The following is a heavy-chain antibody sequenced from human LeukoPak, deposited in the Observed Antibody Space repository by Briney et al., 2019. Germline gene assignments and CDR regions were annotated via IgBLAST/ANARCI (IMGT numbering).Heavy chain of an antibody. CDR1: GYSFTSYW. D-gene: IGHD1-26*01. CDR2: IYPGDSDT. J-gene: IGHJ3*02. CDR3: ARVGATYADDDAFDI. V-gene: IGHV5-51*01. Sequence: GESLKISCKGSGYSFTSYWIGWVRQMPGKGLEWMGIIYPGDSDTRYSPSFQGQVTISADKSISTAYLQWSSLKASDTAMYYCARVGATYADDDAFDIWGQGTMVTVSS.